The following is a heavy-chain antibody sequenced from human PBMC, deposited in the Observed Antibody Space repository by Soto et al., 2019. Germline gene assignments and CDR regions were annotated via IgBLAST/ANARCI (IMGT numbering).Heavy chain of an antibody. CDR1: GYTFTSYG. CDR3: ARAARDCGGDCYGNWFDP. V-gene: IGHV1-18*01. D-gene: IGHD2-21*02. CDR2: ISAYNGNT. Sequence: ASVKVSCKASGYTFTSYGISWVRRAPGQGLEWMGWISAYNGNTNYAQKLQGRVTMTTDTSTSTAYMELRSLRSDDTAVYYCARAARDCGGDCYGNWFDPWGQGTLVTVSS. J-gene: IGHJ5*02.